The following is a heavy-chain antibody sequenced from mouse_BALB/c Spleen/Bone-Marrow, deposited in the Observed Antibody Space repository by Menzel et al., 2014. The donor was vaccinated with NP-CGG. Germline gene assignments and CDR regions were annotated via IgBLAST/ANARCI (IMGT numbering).Heavy chain of an antibody. CDR1: GFSLSTSGMG. V-gene: IGHV8-12*01. CDR2: IYWDDDK. Sequence: QVQLKESGPGILQPSQTLSLTCSFSGFSLSTSGMGVSWIRQPSGKGLEWLAHIYWDDDKRYNPSLKSRLTISKDTSSNQVFLKITSVDTADTATYYCARRADRYDGYAMDYWGQGTSVTVSS. D-gene: IGHD2-14*01. CDR3: ARRADRYDGYAMDY. J-gene: IGHJ4*01.